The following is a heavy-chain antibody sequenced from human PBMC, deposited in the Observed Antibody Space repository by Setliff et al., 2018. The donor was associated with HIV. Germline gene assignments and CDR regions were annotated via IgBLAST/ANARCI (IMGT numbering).Heavy chain of an antibody. D-gene: IGHD3-22*01. Sequence: ASVKVSCKASGGTFSMYAISWVRQAPGQGLEWMGGIVPIIGITNYAQKFQGRVTIYRDNAKNTLYLQMNSLRVEDTAVYYCVRDTDMITTTDAFDVWGQGTMVTVSS. V-gene: IGHV1-69*10. J-gene: IGHJ3*01. CDR2: IVPIIGIT. CDR3: VRDTDMITTTDAFDV. CDR1: GGTFSMYA.